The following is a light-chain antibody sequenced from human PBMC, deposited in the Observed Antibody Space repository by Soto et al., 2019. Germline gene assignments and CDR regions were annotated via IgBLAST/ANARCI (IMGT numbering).Light chain of an antibody. CDR2: AAS. V-gene: IGKV1-27*01. Sequence: DIQMTQSPSSLSASVGDRVTITCRASQAIYNYLAWYQQKPGQVPTLLISAASTLQSGVPSRFSGSGSGTDFTLTISSLQPEDVATYYWQKFSAVPTFGGGTKVEI. J-gene: IGKJ4*01. CDR3: QKFSAVPT. CDR1: QAIYNY.